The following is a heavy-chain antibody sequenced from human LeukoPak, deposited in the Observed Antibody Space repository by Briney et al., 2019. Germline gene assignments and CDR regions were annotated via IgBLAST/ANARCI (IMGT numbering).Heavy chain of an antibody. D-gene: IGHD4-11*01. CDR2: IWSDGTNT. Sequence: PGRSLRLSCATSGFTFSHYGMHWVRQAPGKGLEWVAVIWSDGTNTYYGDPVKGRFTISRDNFQRTVYLQMNSLRAEDTAVYYRAKDAQRGFDYSNSLDKWGQGTLVTVSS. V-gene: IGHV3-33*06. CDR3: AKDAQRGFDYSNSLDK. J-gene: IGHJ4*02. CDR1: GFTFSHYG.